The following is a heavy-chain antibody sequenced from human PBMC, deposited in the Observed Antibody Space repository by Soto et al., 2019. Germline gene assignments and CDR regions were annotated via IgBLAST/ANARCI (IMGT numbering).Heavy chain of an antibody. CDR1: GYSFTSNW. V-gene: IGHV5-10-1*03. Sequence: EVQLVQSGAEVKKPGESLRISCKGSGYSFTSNWISWVRQMPGKGLEWMGRIDPRDSYTNYSPSFQGHVTISVDKSDNTSYLQWSSLKASDTAIYFCARSYCLPNSCYNGYFHYWGRGTLVTVSS. J-gene: IGHJ4*01. D-gene: IGHD2-2*02. CDR3: ARSYCLPNSCYNGYFHY. CDR2: IDPRDSYT.